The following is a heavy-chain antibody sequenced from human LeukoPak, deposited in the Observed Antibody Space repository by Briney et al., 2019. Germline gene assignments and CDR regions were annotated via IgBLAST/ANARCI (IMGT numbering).Heavy chain of an antibody. CDR2: ISSSSSYI. D-gene: IGHD2-21*02. Sequence: PGGSLRLSCAASGFTFSSYSMNWVRQAPGKGLEWVSSISSSSSYIYYADSVKGRFTISRDNAKNSLYLQMNSLRAEDTAVYHCAKSTRAVVVTLFDYWGQGTLVTVSS. CDR3: AKSTRAVVVTLFDY. CDR1: GFTFSSYS. V-gene: IGHV3-21*04. J-gene: IGHJ4*02.